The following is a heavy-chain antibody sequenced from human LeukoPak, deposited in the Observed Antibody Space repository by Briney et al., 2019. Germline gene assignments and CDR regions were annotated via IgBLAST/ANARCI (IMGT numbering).Heavy chain of an antibody. CDR2: IYTSGIT. Sequence: PSETLSLTCTVSGGSISSCFWSWIRQPAGKGLEWIGRIYTSGITNYNPSLKSRVTMSVDTSKNQFSLKLSSVTAADTAVYYCARDLGPDCSSTRCYALDVWGQGTTVTVSS. V-gene: IGHV4-4*07. J-gene: IGHJ6*02. D-gene: IGHD2-2*01. CDR1: GGSISSCF. CDR3: ARDLGPDCSSTRCYALDV.